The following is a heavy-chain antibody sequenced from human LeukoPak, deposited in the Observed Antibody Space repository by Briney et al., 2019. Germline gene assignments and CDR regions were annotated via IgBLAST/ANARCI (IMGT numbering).Heavy chain of an antibody. Sequence: GSVKVSCKASGYTFSNYDINWVRQATGQGLEWMGWMNPNTGNTGFAQKFQGRVTLTRSTSISTAYMELSSLRSKDTAVFYCARGRMGYGDYGAVLDIWGQGTMVTVSS. CDR1: GYTFSNYD. CDR2: MNPNTGNT. D-gene: IGHD4-17*01. J-gene: IGHJ3*02. V-gene: IGHV1-8*03. CDR3: ARGRMGYGDYGAVLDI.